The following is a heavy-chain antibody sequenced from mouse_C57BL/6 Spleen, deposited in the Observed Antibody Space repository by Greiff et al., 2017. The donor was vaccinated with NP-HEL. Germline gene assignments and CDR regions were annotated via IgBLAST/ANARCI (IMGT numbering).Heavy chain of an antibody. D-gene: IGHD2-5*01. V-gene: IGHV5-6*01. CDR2: ISSGGSYT. J-gene: IGHJ2*01. Sequence: DVHLVESGGDLVKPGGSLKLSCAASGFTFSSYGMSWVRQTPDKRLEWVATISSGGSYTYYPDSVKGRFTISRDNAKNTLYMQMSSLKSEDTAMYYGARHENSNYPCYFDYWGQGTTLTVSS. CDR3: ARHENSNYPCYFDY. CDR1: GFTFSSYG.